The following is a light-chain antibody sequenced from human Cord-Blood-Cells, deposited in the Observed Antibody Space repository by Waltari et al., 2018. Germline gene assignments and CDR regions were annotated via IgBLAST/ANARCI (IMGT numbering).Light chain of an antibody. CDR1: QDISNY. Sequence: DIQMTQSPSSLSASVGDRVTITCQASQDISNYLNWYQQKPGKAPKLLIYDASNLETGVPSRFSGSGSGTDFTFTISSLQPEDIATYYCQQYDKLPTLTFGGGTNVEIK. CDR2: DAS. V-gene: IGKV1-33*01. CDR3: QQYDKLPTLT. J-gene: IGKJ4*01.